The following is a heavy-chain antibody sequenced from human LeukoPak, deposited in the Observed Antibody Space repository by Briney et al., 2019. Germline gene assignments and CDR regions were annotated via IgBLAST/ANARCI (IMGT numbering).Heavy chain of an antibody. J-gene: IGHJ3*02. CDR3: AKDICGVVIIEWDDAFDI. D-gene: IGHD3-3*01. CDR2: IRYDGSNK. CDR1: GFTFSSYG. Sequence: PGGSLRLSCAASGFTFSSYGMHWVRQAPGKGLEWVAFIRYDGSNKYYADSVKGRFTISRDNSKNTLYLQMNSLRAEDTAVYYCAKDICGVVIIEWDDAFDIWGQGTMVTVSS. V-gene: IGHV3-30*02.